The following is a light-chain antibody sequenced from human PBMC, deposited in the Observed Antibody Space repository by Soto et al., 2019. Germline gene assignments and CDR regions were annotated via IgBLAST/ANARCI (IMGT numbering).Light chain of an antibody. CDR3: QSYDSSLSGFYV. Sequence: QSVLTQPPSVSGAPGQRVTISCTGSSSNIGAGYDVHWYQQLPGTAPKLLXXGXSXRPSGVPDRXXXXXXXXXXSXXXTGLQAEDEADYYCQSYDSSLSGFYVFGTGTKVTVL. J-gene: IGLJ1*01. CDR2: GXS. V-gene: IGLV1-40*01. CDR1: SSNIGAGYD.